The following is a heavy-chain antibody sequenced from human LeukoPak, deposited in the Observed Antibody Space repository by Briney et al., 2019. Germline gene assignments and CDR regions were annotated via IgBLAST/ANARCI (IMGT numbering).Heavy chain of an antibody. CDR1: GYSISSGYY. CDR3: ARVWITYYDFWSGYHDAFDI. Sequence: SETLSLTCTVSGYSISSGYYWGWIRQPPGKGLEWIGSIYHSGSTYYNPSLKSRVTISVDTSKNQFSLKLSSVTAADTAVYYCARVWITYYDFWSGYHDAFDIWGQGTMVTVSS. D-gene: IGHD3-3*01. V-gene: IGHV4-38-2*02. CDR2: IYHSGST. J-gene: IGHJ3*02.